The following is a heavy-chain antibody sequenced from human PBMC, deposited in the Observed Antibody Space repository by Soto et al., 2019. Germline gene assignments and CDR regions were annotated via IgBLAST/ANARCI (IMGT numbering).Heavy chain of an antibody. CDR3: ARGLWGGLMGLKYTTYDAFDI. D-gene: IGHD2-21*01. CDR2: INAGNGNT. V-gene: IGHV1-3*01. J-gene: IGHJ3*02. CDR1: GYTFTSYA. Sequence: GASVKVSCKASGYTFTSYAMHWVRQAPGQRLEWMGWINAGNGNTKYSQKFQGRVTITRDTSASTAYMELSSLRSEDTAVYYCARGLWGGLMGLKYTTYDAFDIWGQGTMVTVSS.